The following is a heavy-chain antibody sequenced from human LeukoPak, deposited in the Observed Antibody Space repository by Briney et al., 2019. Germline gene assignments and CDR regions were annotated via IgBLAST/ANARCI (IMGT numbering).Heavy chain of an antibody. J-gene: IGHJ4*02. CDR2: ISAYNGNT. V-gene: IGHV1-18*01. CDR1: GYTFTSYG. D-gene: IGHD4-23*01. CDR3: ARDSAFEEDTVAIDY. Sequence: GASVKVSCKASGYTFTSYGISWVRQAPGQGLEWMGWISAYNGNTNYAQKLQGRVTMTTDTSTSTAYMELRSLRSDDTAVYYCARDSAFEEDTVAIDYWGQGTLVTVSS.